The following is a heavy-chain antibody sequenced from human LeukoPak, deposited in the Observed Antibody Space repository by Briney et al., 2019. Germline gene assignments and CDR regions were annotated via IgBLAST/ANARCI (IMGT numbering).Heavy chain of an antibody. CDR3: ARGNYDYVWGGIDY. D-gene: IGHD3-16*01. CDR2: IYYSGST. J-gene: IGHJ4*02. CDR1: GGSFSGYY. Sequence: SETLSLTCAVYGGSFSGYYWTWIRQPPGKGLEWIASIYYSGSTYYNPSLKSRVTISVDTSKNQFSLKLTSVTAADTAVYYCARGNYDYVWGGIDYWGQGTLVTVSS. V-gene: IGHV4-34*01.